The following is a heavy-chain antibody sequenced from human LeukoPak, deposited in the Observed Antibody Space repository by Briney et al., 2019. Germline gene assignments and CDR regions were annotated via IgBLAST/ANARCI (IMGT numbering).Heavy chain of an antibody. CDR2: IYPGDSDT. CDR3: AASFEDSMFSGSYVGSAFDI. D-gene: IGHD3-10*01. CDR1: GYSFTSYW. J-gene: IGHJ3*02. Sequence: GESLKISCKGSGYSFTSYWIGWVRQLPGKGLEWMGIIYPGDSDTRYSPSFQGQVTISADKSISTAYLQWSSLKASDTAMYYCAASFEDSMFSGSYVGSAFDIWGQGTMVTVSS. V-gene: IGHV5-51*01.